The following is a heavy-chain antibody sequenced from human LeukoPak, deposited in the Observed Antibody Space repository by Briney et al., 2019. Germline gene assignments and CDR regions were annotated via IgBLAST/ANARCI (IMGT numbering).Heavy chain of an antibody. CDR2: IWFDGSDR. J-gene: IGHJ3*02. V-gene: IGHV3-33*01. D-gene: IGHD3-10*01. CDR1: GFTFSSYG. CDR3: ARDKLTGNAFDI. Sequence: TGGSLRLSCAASGFTFSSYGMHWVRQAPGKGLEWVAVIWFDGSDRYYADSVKGRFTITRDNSKNTLFLQMNSLRAEDTAVYYCARDKLTGNAFDIWGQGTMVTVSS.